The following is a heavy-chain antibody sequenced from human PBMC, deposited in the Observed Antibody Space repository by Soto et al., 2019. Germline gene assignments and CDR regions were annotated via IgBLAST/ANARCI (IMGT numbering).Heavy chain of an antibody. D-gene: IGHD3-10*01. CDR1: GYTFVDYY. CDR2: INPKSGST. J-gene: IGHJ4*02. Sequence: ASVKVSCKTAGYTFVDYYIHWVRQAPGRGLDWLGWINPKSGSTNYAQDFQGRVTITRETSISTVFLEMSRLRSDDTAVYFCTRDNGLYVGSGSPTPGEDHWGQGTQVTVSS. V-gene: IGHV1-2*02. CDR3: TRDNGLYVGSGSPTPGEDH.